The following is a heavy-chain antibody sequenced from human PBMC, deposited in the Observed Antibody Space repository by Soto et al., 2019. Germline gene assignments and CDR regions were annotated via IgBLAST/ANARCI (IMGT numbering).Heavy chain of an antibody. V-gene: IGHV3-30*18. CDR1: GFTFSSYG. Sequence: QVQLVESGGGVVQPGRSLRLSCAASGFTFSSYGMHWVRQAPGKGLERVAVISYDGSNKYYADSVKGRFTISRDNSKNTLYLQMNSLRAEDTAVYYCAKNVFAPNYYDSSGLDYWGQGTLVTVSS. CDR3: AKNVFAPNYYDSSGLDY. D-gene: IGHD3-22*01. J-gene: IGHJ4*02. CDR2: ISYDGSNK.